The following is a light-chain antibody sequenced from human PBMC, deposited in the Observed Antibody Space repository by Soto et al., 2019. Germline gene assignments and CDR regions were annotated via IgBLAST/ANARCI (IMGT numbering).Light chain of an antibody. CDR1: QSISTY. CDR3: QQSYSITPMNV. V-gene: IGKV1-39*01. J-gene: IGKJ2*01. CDR2: DAS. Sequence: DIPMTQSPSSLSASVGDRVTITCRASQSISTYLNWYQQKPGKVPKLLIYDASSLQSGVPSRFSGSGSGTDCTLTISSLQPEDFATYYCQQSYSITPMNVFGQGTRLLIK.